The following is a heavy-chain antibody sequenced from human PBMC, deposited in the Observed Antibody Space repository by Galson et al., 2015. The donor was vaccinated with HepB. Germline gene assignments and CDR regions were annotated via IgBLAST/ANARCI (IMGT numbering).Heavy chain of an antibody. CDR3: ARGTFTMIVGDYYYGMDV. D-gene: IGHD3-22*01. J-gene: IGHJ6*02. V-gene: IGHV3-21*01. Sequence: SLRLSCAASGFTFSSYSMNWVRQAPGKGLEWVSSISSSSSYIYYADSVKGRFTISRDNAKNSLYLQMNSLRAEDTAVYYCARGTFTMIVGDYYYGMDVWGQGTTVTVSS. CDR2: ISSSSSYI. CDR1: GFTFSSYS.